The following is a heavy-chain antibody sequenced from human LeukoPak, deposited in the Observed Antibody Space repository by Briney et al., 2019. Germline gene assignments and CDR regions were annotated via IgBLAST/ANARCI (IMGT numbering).Heavy chain of an antibody. CDR1: GYTFTSYG. CDR2: ISAYNGNT. J-gene: IGHJ4*02. CDR3: AVNTAMANFDY. Sequence: ASVKVSCKASGYTFTSYGISWVRQAPGQGLEWMGWISAYNGNTNYAQKHQGRVTMTTDTSTSTAYMELRSLRSDDTAVYYCAVNTAMANFDYWGQGTLVTVSS. V-gene: IGHV1-18*01. D-gene: IGHD5-18*01.